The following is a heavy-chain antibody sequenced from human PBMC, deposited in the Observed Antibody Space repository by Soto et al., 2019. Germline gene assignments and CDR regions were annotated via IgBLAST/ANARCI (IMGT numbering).Heavy chain of an antibody. CDR3: ARGGLVVVGAATRPPDY. J-gene: IGHJ4*02. D-gene: IGHD2-15*01. CDR2: ISSDSTYI. Sequence: EVQLVESGGGLVKPGGSLGLSCADSGFTFGSHSMFWVRQAPGKGLEWVSSISSDSTYIFYADSVKGRFAVSRDNAKNSLYLQMDSLRAEDTAVYYCARGGLVVVGAATRPPDYWGQGTLVIVSS. CDR1: GFTFGSHS. V-gene: IGHV3-21*01.